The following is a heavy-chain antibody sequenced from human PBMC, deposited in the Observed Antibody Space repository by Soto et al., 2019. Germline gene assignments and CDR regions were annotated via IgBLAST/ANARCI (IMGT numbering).Heavy chain of an antibody. J-gene: IGHJ4*02. CDR2: IDPSDSQT. D-gene: IGHD3-22*01. V-gene: IGHV5-10-1*01. Sequence: TGESLKISCKGSGYSFAGYWITWVRQKPGKGLERMGRIDPSDSQTYYSPSFRGHVTISVTKSITTVFLQWSSLRASDTAMYYCARQIYDSDTGPNFQYYFDSWGQGTPVTVSS. CDR3: ARQIYDSDTGPNFQYYFDS. CDR1: GYSFAGYW.